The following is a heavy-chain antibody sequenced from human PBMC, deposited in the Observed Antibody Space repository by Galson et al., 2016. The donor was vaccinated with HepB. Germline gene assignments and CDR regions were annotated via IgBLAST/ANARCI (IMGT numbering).Heavy chain of an antibody. CDR3: AKGSDYYDSRSLNY. D-gene: IGHD3-22*01. J-gene: IGHJ4*02. CDR1: GFSFTNYA. CDR2: KSGSGATT. Sequence: SLRLSCAASGFSFTNYAMNWVRQAPGKGLEWVSSKSGSGATTYYAGSVEGRFTISRDNSKNTLFLQINSLRADDTAVYFCAKGSDYYDSRSLNYWGQGTPVTVSS. V-gene: IGHV3-23*01.